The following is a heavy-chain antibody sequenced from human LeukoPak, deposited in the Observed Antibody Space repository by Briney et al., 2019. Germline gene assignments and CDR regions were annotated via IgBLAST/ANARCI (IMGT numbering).Heavy chain of an antibody. V-gene: IGHV3-23*01. CDR3: AKDLSWGFDY. CDR1: GFTLSSYA. D-gene: IGHD3-16*01. Sequence: GGSLRLSCAASGFTLSSYAVSWVRQAPGKGLEWVSAISGSGGSTYYADSVKGRFTISRDNSKNTLYLQMSRLRAEDTAVYYCAKDLSWGFDYWGQGTLVTVSS. CDR2: ISGSGGST. J-gene: IGHJ4*02.